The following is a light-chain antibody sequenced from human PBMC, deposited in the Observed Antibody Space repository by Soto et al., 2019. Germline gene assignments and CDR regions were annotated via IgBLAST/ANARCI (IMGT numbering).Light chain of an antibody. Sequence: EFVLPQSPGTLSLSPGERANIXSWASQSVNIYLAWYQQKPGQAPRLLIFGASSRATGIPARFSGSGSGTEFNLTISSLQSEDFAVYYCQQYGSSPKLTFGGGTKVDIK. J-gene: IGKJ4*01. CDR1: QSVNIY. V-gene: IGKV3-20*01. CDR3: QQYGSSPKLT. CDR2: GAS.